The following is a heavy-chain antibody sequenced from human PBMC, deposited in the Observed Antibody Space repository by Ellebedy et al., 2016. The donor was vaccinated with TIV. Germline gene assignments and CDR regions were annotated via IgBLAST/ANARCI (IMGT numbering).Heavy chain of an antibody. D-gene: IGHD2-8*02. V-gene: IGHV3-53*01. Sequence: GESLKISCAASGFTVSSNYMSWVRQAPGKGLEWVSVLYSGGSKYYADSVKGRFTISRDNSKNTLYLQMNSLRAEDTAVYYCARVSGSGVSYNCWFDPWGQGTLVTVSS. CDR3: ARVSGSGVSYNCWFDP. CDR1: GFTVSSNY. CDR2: LYSGGSK. J-gene: IGHJ5*02.